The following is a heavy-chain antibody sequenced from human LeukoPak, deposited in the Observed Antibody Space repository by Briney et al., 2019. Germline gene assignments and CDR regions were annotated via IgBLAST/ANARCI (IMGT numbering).Heavy chain of an antibody. J-gene: IGHJ5*02. Sequence: EASVKVSCKVSGYTLTELSMHWVRQAPGKGLEWMGGFDPEDGETIYAQKFQGRVTMTEDTSTDTAYMELSSLRSEDTAVYYCATLPRSITIFGVVIPTNWFDPRGQGTLVTVSS. CDR3: ATLPRSITIFGVVIPTNWFDP. D-gene: IGHD3-3*01. CDR2: FDPEDGET. CDR1: GYTLTELS. V-gene: IGHV1-24*01.